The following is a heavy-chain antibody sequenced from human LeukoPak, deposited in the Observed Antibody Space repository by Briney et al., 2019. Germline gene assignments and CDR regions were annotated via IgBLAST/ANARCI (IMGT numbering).Heavy chain of an antibody. J-gene: IGHJ4*02. CDR2: IHTSGST. CDR3: ARVKGSGSYFQYYFDY. Sequence: SETLSLTCIVSGGSISSYYWSWIRQPAGKGLEWIGRIHTSGSTNYNPSLKSRVTMPVDTSKNQFSLKLSSVTAADTAVYYCARVKGSGSYFQYYFDYWGQGTLVTVSS. CDR1: GGSISSYY. D-gene: IGHD3-10*01. V-gene: IGHV4-4*07.